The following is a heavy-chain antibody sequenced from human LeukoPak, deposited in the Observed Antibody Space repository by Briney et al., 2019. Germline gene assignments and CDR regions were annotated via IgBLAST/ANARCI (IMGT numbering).Heavy chain of an antibody. CDR2: IIGSGGST. V-gene: IGHV3-23*01. CDR1: GFTFSSYG. CDR3: AKSHVSSFISLDV. D-gene: IGHD2/OR15-2a*01. Sequence: GTLSLSCPASGFTFSSYGMSWVRQAPGKGLEWVSAIIGSGGSTYYADSVKGRFPIYRDNSKNTLYLQMNSLRGEDTAVYYCAKSHVSSFISLDVWGKGPTVTVS. J-gene: IGHJ6*03.